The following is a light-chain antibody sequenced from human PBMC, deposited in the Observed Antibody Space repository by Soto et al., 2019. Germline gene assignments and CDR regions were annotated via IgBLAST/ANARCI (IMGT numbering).Light chain of an antibody. J-gene: IGKJ2*01. V-gene: IGKV3-20*01. CDR3: QQYGSSPPYT. CDR2: GSS. CDR1: QRVSGNY. Sequence: EIVLTQSPGTLSLSPGERATLSCRASQRVSGNYLAWYQQKPGQSPRLLIYGSSDRATGIPDRFSGSGSGTDFTLTITRVEPEDFAVYYCQQYGSSPPYTFGQGTKLEIK.